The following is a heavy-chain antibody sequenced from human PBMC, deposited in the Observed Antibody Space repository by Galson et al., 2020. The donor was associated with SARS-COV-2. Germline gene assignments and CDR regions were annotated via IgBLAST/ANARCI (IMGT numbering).Heavy chain of an antibody. Sequence: GESLKISCVASGFTFSDYYMSWIRQAPGKGLEWVSYISSSSTYTNYADSVKGRFTISRDNAKNSLYLQMNSLGAEDTAVYYCARDSMRERSGSWYYYDYGMDVWGHGTTVTVSS. CDR3: ARDSMRERSGSWYYYDYGMDV. D-gene: IGHD6-13*01. CDR2: ISSSSTYT. J-gene: IGHJ6*02. CDR1: GFTFSDYY. V-gene: IGHV3-11*06.